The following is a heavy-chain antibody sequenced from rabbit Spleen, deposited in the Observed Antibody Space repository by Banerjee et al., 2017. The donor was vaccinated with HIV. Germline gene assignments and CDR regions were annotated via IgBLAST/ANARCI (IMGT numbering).Heavy chain of an antibody. CDR1: GFDFSTYG. CDR2: IDPVFGFT. V-gene: IGHV1S47*01. Sequence: QEQLVESGGGLVQPGGSLTLSCKASGFDFSTYGVSWVRQAPGKGLEWIGYIDPVFGFTNYANSVKGRFTISRSTSLNTVTLQMTSLTAADTATYFCARDGAGGSYFALWGPGTLVTVS. CDR3: ARDGAGGSYFAL. J-gene: IGHJ4*01. D-gene: IGHD8-1*01.